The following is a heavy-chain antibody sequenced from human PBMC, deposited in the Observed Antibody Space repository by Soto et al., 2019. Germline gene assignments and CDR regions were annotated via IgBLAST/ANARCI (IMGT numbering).Heavy chain of an antibody. V-gene: IGHV1-18*04. Sequence: ASVKVSCKASGYTFTSYGISWVRQAPGQGLEWMGWISAYNGNTNYAQKLQGRVTMTTDTSTSTAYMELRGLRSDDTAVYYCARLYSGRSRPDYWGQGTLVTVSS. CDR1: GYTFTSYG. D-gene: IGHD5-12*01. CDR2: ISAYNGNT. J-gene: IGHJ4*02. CDR3: ARLYSGRSRPDY.